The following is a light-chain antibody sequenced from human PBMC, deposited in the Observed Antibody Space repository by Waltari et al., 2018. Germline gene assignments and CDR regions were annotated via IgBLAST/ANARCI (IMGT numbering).Light chain of an antibody. V-gene: IGLV2-18*02. Sequence: WYQQLPGTAPRLMIYEVNDRPSRVPDRFEGSRLGNTASLTISGLQAEDEGEYYCASYTGGNTIRFGGGTRLTVL. CDR3: ASYTGGNTIR. J-gene: IGLJ2*01. CDR2: EVN.